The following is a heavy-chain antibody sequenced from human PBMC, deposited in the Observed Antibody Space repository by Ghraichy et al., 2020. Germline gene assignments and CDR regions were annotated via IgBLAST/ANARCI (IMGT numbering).Heavy chain of an antibody. V-gene: IGHV3-74*01. CDR1: GFTLTDYS. D-gene: IGHD3/OR15-3a*01. CDR3: ARGVFGLLD. CDR2: LSRAANII. Sequence: GGSLRLSCAASGFTLTDYSMNWVRQAPGKGLVWVSHLSRAANIINYVESVRGRFTISRDTAKNTLFLQMDSLRVDDTAIYYCARGVFGLLDWGRGTLVTFSA. J-gene: IGHJ4*02.